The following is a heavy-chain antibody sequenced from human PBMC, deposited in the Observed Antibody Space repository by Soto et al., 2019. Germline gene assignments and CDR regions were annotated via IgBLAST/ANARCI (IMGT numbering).Heavy chain of an antibody. J-gene: IGHJ4*02. Sequence: EVQLLESGGGLVQPGGSLRLSCAASGFTFSSYAMSWVRQAPGKGLEWVSVISGDRGSTYYADSVKGRFTISRDNSKNTLYLQMNSLRAEDTAVYYCAKRGSGSYFDYWGQGTLVTVSS. V-gene: IGHV3-23*01. CDR2: ISGDRGST. D-gene: IGHD3-10*01. CDR3: AKRGSGSYFDY. CDR1: GFTFSSYA.